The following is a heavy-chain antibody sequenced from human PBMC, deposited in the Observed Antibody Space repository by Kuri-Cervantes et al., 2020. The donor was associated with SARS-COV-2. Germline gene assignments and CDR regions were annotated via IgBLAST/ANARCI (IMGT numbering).Heavy chain of an antibody. Sequence: LSLTCAASGFTFSIYGMHWVRQAPGKGLEWVAVISYDGSNKYYADSVKGRFTISRDNSKNTLYLQMNSLRAEDTAVYYCARGLGTTVIDYWGQGILVTVSS. CDR3: ARGLGTTVIDY. CDR2: ISYDGSNK. D-gene: IGHD4-17*01. CDR1: GFTFSIYG. J-gene: IGHJ4*02. V-gene: IGHV3-30*03.